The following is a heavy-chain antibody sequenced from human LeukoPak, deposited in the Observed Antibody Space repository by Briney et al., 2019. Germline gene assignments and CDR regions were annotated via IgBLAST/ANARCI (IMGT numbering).Heavy chain of an antibody. J-gene: IGHJ4*02. Sequence: SETLSLTCTVSGVSISSYFWRWIRQPPGKGLEWIGYIYYSGSTNYKPSLKSRVTISVNTSNNQFSLKLTSVTAADTAVYYWARQGVAAAGYYFDYWGKGILVTVSS. D-gene: IGHD6-13*01. CDR3: ARQGVAAAGYYFDY. V-gene: IGHV4-59*08. CDR1: GVSISSYF. CDR2: IYYSGST.